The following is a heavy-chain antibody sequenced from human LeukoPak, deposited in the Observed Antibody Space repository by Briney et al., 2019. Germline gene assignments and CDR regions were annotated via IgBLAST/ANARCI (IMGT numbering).Heavy chain of an antibody. CDR3: AKLDSSGDIRSAAGY. V-gene: IGHV3-23*01. D-gene: IGHD3/OR15-3a*01. CDR2: ISGSGGST. J-gene: IGHJ4*02. Sequence: GGSLRLSCAASGFTFSSYAMSWVRQAPGKGLEWVSAISGSGGSTYYADSVKGRFTISRDNSKNTLYLQMNSLRAEDTAVYYCAKLDSSGDIRSAAGYWGQGALVTVSS. CDR1: GFTFSSYA.